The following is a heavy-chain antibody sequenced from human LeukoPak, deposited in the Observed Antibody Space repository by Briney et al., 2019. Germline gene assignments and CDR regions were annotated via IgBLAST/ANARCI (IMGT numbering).Heavy chain of an antibody. CDR2: ISSSSSYI. D-gene: IGHD2-2*01. CDR1: GFTLRSYS. J-gene: IGHJ5*02. V-gene: IGHV3-21*01. CDR3: ARAVGDCSSTSCYGNWFDP. Sequence: GGALRLSCAASGFTLRSYSMNSVRQAPGKGLEGVSSISSSSSYIYYADSVKGRFTIPRDNAKNSLYLQLNSLRAEDTAVYYCARAVGDCSSTSCYGNWFDPWGQGTLVTVPS.